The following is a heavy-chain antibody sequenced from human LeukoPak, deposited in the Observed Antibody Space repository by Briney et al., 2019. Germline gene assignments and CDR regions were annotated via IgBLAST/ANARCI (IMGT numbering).Heavy chain of an antibody. CDR1: GYSFTNYW. V-gene: IGHV5-51*01. J-gene: IGHJ4*02. CDR2: IYPGDSDT. CDR3: ARGNHCGSTSCALDY. Sequence: GESLKISCKGSGYSFTNYWIDWVRQMPGKGLEWMGIIYPGDSDTRYSPSFQGQVTISADKSIATAYLQWSSLKASDTAMYYCARGNHCGSTSCALDYWGQGTLVTVSS. D-gene: IGHD2-2*01.